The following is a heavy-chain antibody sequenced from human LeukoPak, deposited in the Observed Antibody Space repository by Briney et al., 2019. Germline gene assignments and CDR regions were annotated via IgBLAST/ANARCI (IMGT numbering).Heavy chain of an antibody. D-gene: IGHD3-3*01. CDR2: IYSSGNT. V-gene: IGHV4-39*01. Sequence: SETLSLTCTVSGGSISTTNYYWGWIRQPPGRDLEWIGSIYSSGNTYYNPSLESRVTISVDTSKNQLTLKLTSATAADTSVYYCARHSGLRSPFDPWGQGTLVTVSS. J-gene: IGHJ5*02. CDR3: ARHSGLRSPFDP. CDR1: GGSISTTNYY.